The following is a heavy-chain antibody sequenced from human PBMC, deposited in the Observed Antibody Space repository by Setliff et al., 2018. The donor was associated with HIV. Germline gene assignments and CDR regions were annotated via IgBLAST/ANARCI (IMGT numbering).Heavy chain of an antibody. J-gene: IGHJ4*02. CDR1: GGSFSGYY. D-gene: IGHD6-19*01. V-gene: IGHV4-34*01. Sequence: PSETLSLTCAVYGGSFSGYYWSWIRQPPGKGLEWIGEINHSGTTNYNPSLKSRVTVSVDTSKNQLSLKVSSVTAADTAVYYCARNSGSGWYGDYFDYWGQGTLVTVSS. CDR3: ARNSGSGWYGDYFDY. CDR2: INHSGTT.